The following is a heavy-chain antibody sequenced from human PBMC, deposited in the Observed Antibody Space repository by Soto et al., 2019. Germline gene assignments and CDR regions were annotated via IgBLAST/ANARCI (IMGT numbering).Heavy chain of an antibody. CDR1: GGSISSYY. Sequence: QVQLQESGPGLVKPSETLSLTCTVSGGSISSYYWSWIRQPPGKGLEWIGYIYYGGSTNYNPSLMSRVTLSVDTSMNQFSLKLSSVTAADTAVYYCARFNWYFDLWGRGTLVTVSS. CDR2: IYYGGST. CDR3: ARFNWYFDL. J-gene: IGHJ2*01. V-gene: IGHV4-59*08.